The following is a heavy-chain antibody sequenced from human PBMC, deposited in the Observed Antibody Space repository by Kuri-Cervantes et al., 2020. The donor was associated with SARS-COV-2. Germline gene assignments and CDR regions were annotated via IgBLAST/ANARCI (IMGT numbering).Heavy chain of an antibody. CDR3: ASDGVSGSLSLDF. V-gene: IGHV1-69*10. D-gene: IGHD6-19*01. Sequence: SVKVSCKASGGTFSSAIISWVRQAPGQGLEWMGGIMPVLGIPNYAQKFRGRVTITAETSTTTAYLDLTGLKSEDTALYYCASDGVSGSLSLDFWGQGTLVTVSS. CDR1: GGTFSSAI. CDR2: IMPVLGIP. J-gene: IGHJ4*02.